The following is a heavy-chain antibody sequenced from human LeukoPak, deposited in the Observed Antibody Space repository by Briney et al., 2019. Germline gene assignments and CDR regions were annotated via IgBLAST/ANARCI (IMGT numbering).Heavy chain of an antibody. CDR1: GFTVRSNY. D-gene: IGHD6-13*01. CDR3: AKTSHSSRSHYYYYYYMDV. CDR2: ISNSGGST. J-gene: IGHJ6*03. V-gene: IGHV3-23*01. Sequence: PGGSLRLSCAASGFTVRSNYMSWVRQAPGKGLEWVSSISNSGGSTYHADSVKGRFTISRDNSKNTLYLQMNSLRAEDTAVYYCAKTSHSSRSHYYYYYYMDVWGQGTTVTISS.